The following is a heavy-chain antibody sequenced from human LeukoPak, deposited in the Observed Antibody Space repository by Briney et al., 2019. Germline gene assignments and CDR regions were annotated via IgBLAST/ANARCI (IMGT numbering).Heavy chain of an antibody. CDR3: ARVSIAAAGLDY. CDR1: GGSISSGGYY. J-gene: IGHJ4*02. CDR2: IYYSGST. D-gene: IGHD6-13*01. Sequence: SETLSLTCTVSGGSISSGGYYWSWIRQHPGKGLGWIGYIYYSGSTYYNPSLKSRVTISVDTSKNQFSLKLSSVTAADTAVYYCARVSIAAAGLDYWGQGTLVTVSS. V-gene: IGHV4-31*03.